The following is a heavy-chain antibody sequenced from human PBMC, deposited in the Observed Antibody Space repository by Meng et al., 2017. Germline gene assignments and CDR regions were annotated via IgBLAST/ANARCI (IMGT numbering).Heavy chain of an antibody. CDR3: ARENFGYYYKYYFVY. V-gene: IGHV3-48*03. D-gene: IGHD3-22*01. J-gene: IGHJ4*02. CDR2: ISSSGSTI. Sequence: GESLKISCAASGFTFSGYEMNWVRQAPGKVLEWVSYISSSGSTIYYADSVKGRFTISRDNAKNSLYLQMNSLRAEDTAVYYRARENFGYYYKYYFVYWGQGNLVNRLL. CDR1: GFTFSGYE.